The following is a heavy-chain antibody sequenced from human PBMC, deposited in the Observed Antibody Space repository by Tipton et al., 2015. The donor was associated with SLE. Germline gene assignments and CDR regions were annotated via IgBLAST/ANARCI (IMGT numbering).Heavy chain of an antibody. J-gene: IGHJ1*01. CDR1: GGSLSSTTDY. CDR3: AREAVGAKMS. CDR2: INYSGSP. Sequence: TLSLTCAVSGGSLSSTTDYWGRIRQPPGKGPECIGTINYSGSPNYSPSLKSRVTISADTAKNQISLRLTSVTAADTAVYYCAREAVGAKMSWGQGILVTVSS. D-gene: IGHD5-12*01. V-gene: IGHV4-39*07.